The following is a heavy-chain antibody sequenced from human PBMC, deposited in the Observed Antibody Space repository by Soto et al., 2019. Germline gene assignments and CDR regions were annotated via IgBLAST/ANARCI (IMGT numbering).Heavy chain of an antibody. CDR3: ATYDYIWGSYRLALPRGAFDI. D-gene: IGHD3-16*02. CDR1: GFTFSSYA. J-gene: IGHJ3*02. V-gene: IGHV3-23*01. CDR2: ISGSGGST. Sequence: GGSLRLSCAASGFTFSSYAMSWVRQAPGKGLEWVSAISGSGGSTYYADSVKGRFTISRDNSKNTLYLQMNSLRAEDTAVYYCATYDYIWGSYRLALPRGAFDIWGQGTMVTVSS.